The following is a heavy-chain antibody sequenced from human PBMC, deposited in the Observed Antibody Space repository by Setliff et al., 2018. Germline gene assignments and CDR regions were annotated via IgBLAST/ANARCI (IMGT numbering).Heavy chain of an antibody. CDR2: IYHSGST. D-gene: IGHD3-22*01. J-gene: IGHJ5*02. CDR1: GYSISSGYY. V-gene: IGHV4-38-2*02. Sequence: PSETLSLTCTVSGYSISSGYYWGWIRQPPGKGLEWIGSIYHSGSTYYNPSLKSRVTISVDTSKNRFSLKLSSVTAADTAVYYCARFYYYDSSEIYNWFDPWGQGTLVTVSS. CDR3: ARFYYYDSSEIYNWFDP.